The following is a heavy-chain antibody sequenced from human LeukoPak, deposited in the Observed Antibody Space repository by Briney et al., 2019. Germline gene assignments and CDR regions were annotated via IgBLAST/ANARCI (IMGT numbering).Heavy chain of an antibody. Sequence: EASVKVSCKVSGYTLTELSMHWVRQAPGKGLEWMGGFDPEDGETIYAQKFQGRVTMTEDTSTDTAYMELSSLRSEDTAVYYCATAILSWLHDAFDIWGQGTMVTVSS. V-gene: IGHV1-24*01. J-gene: IGHJ3*02. CDR3: ATAILSWLHDAFDI. D-gene: IGHD5-24*01. CDR1: GYTLTELS. CDR2: FDPEDGET.